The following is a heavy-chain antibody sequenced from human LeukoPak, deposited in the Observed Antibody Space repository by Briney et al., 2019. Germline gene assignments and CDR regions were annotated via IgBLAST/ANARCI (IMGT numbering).Heavy chain of an antibody. CDR2: INHSGST. V-gene: IGHV4-34*01. J-gene: IGHJ4*02. CDR3: AISFSGYDPLYFDY. CDR1: GGSFSGYY. D-gene: IGHD5-12*01. Sequence: SETLSLTCAVYGGSFSGYYWSWIRQPPGKGLEWIGEINHSGSTNYNPSLKSRVTISVDTSKNQFSLKLSSVTAADTAVYYCAISFSGYDPLYFDYWGQGTLVTVSS.